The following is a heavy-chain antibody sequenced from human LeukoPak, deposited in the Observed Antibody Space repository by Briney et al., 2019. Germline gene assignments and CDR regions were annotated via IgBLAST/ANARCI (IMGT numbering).Heavy chain of an antibody. CDR2: IVVGSGNT. CDR3: AADGPFGGYDFDY. Sequence: GASVKVSCKASGFTFTSSAVQWVRQARGQRLEWIGWIVVGSGNTNYAQKFQERVTITRDMSTSTACMELSSLRSEDTAVYYCAADGPFGGYDFDYWGQGTLVTVSS. CDR1: GFTFTSSA. V-gene: IGHV1-58*01. J-gene: IGHJ4*02. D-gene: IGHD5-12*01.